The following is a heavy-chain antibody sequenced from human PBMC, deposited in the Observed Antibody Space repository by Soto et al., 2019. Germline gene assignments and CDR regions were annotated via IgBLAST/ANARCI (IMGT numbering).Heavy chain of an antibody. J-gene: IGHJ6*02. CDR3: ARTDKDFYGLDV. CDR2: ISAAGDP. Sequence: EVQLVESGGGLVQPGGSLRLSCEASGFTFINYDMHWVRQGTGKGLEWVSGISAAGDPDYADSVEGRFTISRENAQSSSFLQLNRLRVGDTAVYYCARTDKDFYGLDVWGQGTTVIVSS. CDR1: GFTFINYD. V-gene: IGHV3-13*05.